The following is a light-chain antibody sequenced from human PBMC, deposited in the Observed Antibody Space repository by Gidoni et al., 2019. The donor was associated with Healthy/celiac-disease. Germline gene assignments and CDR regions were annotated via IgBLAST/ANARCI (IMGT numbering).Light chain of an antibody. Sequence: DIVMTQSPLSLPVTPGEPASISCRSSQSLLHSNGYNYLDWYLQKPGQSPQLLIYLGSNRASGVPNRFSGSGSGTDFTLKISRVEAEDVGFYSCMQALQTPRTFGQGTKVEIK. V-gene: IGKV2-28*01. J-gene: IGKJ1*01. CDR3: MQALQTPRT. CDR1: QSLLHSNGYNY. CDR2: LGS.